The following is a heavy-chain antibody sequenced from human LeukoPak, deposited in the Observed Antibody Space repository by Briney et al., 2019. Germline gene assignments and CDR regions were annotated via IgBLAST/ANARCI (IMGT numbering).Heavy chain of an antibody. CDR2: IHTNGDI. CDR3: ARHPSTYYDILTGYEGWFQH. CDR1: GGSVSSFH. D-gene: IGHD3-9*01. V-gene: IGHV4-4*07. J-gene: IGHJ1*01. Sequence: SETLSLTCTVSGGSVSSFHWYWIRQPAGKGLQWIGRIHTNGDIKYNPSLKSRVSVSVDRSKNQFSLKLSSVTAADTAVYYCARHPSTYYDILTGYEGWFQHWGQGTLVTVSS.